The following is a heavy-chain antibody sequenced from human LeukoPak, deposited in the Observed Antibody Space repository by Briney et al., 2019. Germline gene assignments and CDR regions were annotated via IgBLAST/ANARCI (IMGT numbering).Heavy chain of an antibody. CDR1: GFTFSSYA. J-gene: IGHJ4*02. CDR3: AKVPYWDYYDSSGYYPFDY. CDR2: ISGSGGST. Sequence: GGSPRLSCAASGFTFSSYAMSWVRQAPGKGLEWVSAISGSGGSTYYADSVKGRFTISRDNSKNTLYLQMNSLRAEDTAVYYCAKVPYWDYYDSSGYYPFDYWGQGTLVTVSS. D-gene: IGHD3-22*01. V-gene: IGHV3-23*01.